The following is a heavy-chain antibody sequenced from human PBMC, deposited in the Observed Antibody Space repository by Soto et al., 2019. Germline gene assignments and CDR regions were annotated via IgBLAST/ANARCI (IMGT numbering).Heavy chain of an antibody. CDR3: ATRFYSSGVLFDY. D-gene: IGHD2-21*01. CDR2: IYHSGST. CDR1: GGSFSGYY. Sequence: PSETLSLTCAVYGGSFSGYYWTWIRQPPGTGLEWIGDIYHSGSTNYHPSLKSRVTISIDTSKSQFYLKLTSVTAADTAIYYCATRFYSSGVLFDYWGPGTQVTVSS. V-gene: IGHV4-34*01. J-gene: IGHJ4*02.